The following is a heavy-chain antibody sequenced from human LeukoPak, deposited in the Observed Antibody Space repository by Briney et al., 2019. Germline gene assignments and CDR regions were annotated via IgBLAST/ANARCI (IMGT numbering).Heavy chain of an antibody. CDR1: GYTFSTYA. CDR2: IIPIFGTA. CDR3: ASLLRYFDWLFAFDI. J-gene: IGHJ3*02. Sequence: GASVKVSCKTSGYTFSTYAIQWVRQAPGQGLEWMGGIIPIFGTANYAQKFQGRVTITADESTSTAYMELSSLRSEDTAVYYCASLLRYFDWLFAFDIWGQGTMVTVSS. V-gene: IGHV1-69*13. D-gene: IGHD3-9*01.